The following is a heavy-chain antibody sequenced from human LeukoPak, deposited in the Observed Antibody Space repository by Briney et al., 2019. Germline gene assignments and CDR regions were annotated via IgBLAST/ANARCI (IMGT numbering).Heavy chain of an antibody. CDR1: GFTFSSYA. Sequence: GGSLRLSCAASGFTFSSYAMHWVRQAPGKGLEWVAVISYDGSNKYYADSVKGRFTISRDNSKNTLYLQMNSLRAEDTAVYYCARDLGPYQNLGELFYWGQGTLVTVSS. CDR2: ISYDGSNK. D-gene: IGHD3-10*01. J-gene: IGHJ4*02. V-gene: IGHV3-30-3*01. CDR3: ARDLGPYQNLGELFY.